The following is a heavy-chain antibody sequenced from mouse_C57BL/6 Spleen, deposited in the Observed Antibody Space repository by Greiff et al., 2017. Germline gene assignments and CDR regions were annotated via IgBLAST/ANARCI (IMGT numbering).Heavy chain of an antibody. Sequence: QVQLQQPGAELVMPGASVKLSCKASGYTFTSYWMHWVKQRPGQGLEWIGEIDPSDSYTNYNQKFKGKSTLTVDKSSSTAYMQLSSLTSEDSAVYYCARQNYGSSPYYFDYWGQGTTLTVSP. CDR2: IDPSDSYT. V-gene: IGHV1-69*01. CDR3: ARQNYGSSPYYFDY. J-gene: IGHJ2*01. D-gene: IGHD1-1*01. CDR1: GYTFTSYW.